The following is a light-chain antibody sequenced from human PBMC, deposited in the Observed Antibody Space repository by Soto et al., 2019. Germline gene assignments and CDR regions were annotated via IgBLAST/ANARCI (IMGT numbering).Light chain of an antibody. Sequence: EIVLTQSPATLSSFPGGRVTLSCRASQAVNTRLAWYQHKPGQAPRLLIYAASTRATGISDRFSGSGSGTDFTLVISRLDPDDFAVYYCQHNGRSFGQGTRLEIK. J-gene: IGKJ5*01. V-gene: IGKV3-20*01. CDR2: AAS. CDR1: QAVNTR. CDR3: QHNGRS.